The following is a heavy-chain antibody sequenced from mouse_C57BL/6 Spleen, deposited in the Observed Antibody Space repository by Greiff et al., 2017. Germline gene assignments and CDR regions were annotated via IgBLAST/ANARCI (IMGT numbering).Heavy chain of an antibody. J-gene: IGHJ2*01. D-gene: IGHD2-4*01. CDR2: INPSSGYT. CDR3: AKNYDYVSYYFDY. CDR1: GYTFTSYW. Sequence: QVQLQQSGAELAKPGASVKLSCKASGYTFTSYWMHWVKQRPGQGLEWIGYINPSSGYTKYNQKFKDKATLTADKSSSPAYMQLSSLPYADSAVYYCAKNYDYVSYYFDYWGQGTTLTVSS. V-gene: IGHV1-7*01.